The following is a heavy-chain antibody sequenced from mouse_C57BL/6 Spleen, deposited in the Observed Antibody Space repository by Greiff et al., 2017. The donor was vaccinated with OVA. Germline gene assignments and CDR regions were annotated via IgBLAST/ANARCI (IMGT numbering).Heavy chain of an antibody. CDR1: GYTFTSYW. J-gene: IGHJ2*01. Sequence: QVHVKQPGAELVRPGSSVKLSCKASGYTFTSYWMDWVKQRPGQGLEWIGNIYPSDSETHYNQKFKDKATLTVDKSSSTAYMQLSSLTSEDSAVYYCARGLYYFDYWGQGTTLTVSS. V-gene: IGHV1-61*01. CDR3: ARGLYYFDY. CDR2: IYPSDSET.